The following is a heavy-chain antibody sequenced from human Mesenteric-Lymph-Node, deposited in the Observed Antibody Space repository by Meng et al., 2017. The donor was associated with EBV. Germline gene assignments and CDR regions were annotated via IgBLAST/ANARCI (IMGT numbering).Heavy chain of an antibody. D-gene: IGHD4-17*01. V-gene: IGHV4-30-2*06. CDR2: VHHSGLT. CDR1: GVSVNRGGYS. Sequence: HLDLQGSGSGLVKPSQTLSLPCTVSGVSVNRGGYSWGWIRQSPEKGLEWIGYVHHSGLTYYNPSLETRVIISLERSKNQFSLKLTSVTAADTAVYYCAGGDYVNQFNYWGQGALVTVSS. CDR3: AGGDYVNQFNY. J-gene: IGHJ4*02.